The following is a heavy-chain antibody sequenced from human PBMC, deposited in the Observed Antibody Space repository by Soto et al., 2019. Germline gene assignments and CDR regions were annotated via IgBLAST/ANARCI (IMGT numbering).Heavy chain of an antibody. D-gene: IGHD2-15*01. V-gene: IGHV4-31*03. CDR2: IYYSGST. Sequence: SETLSLTCTVSGYSISCGDYYLSWVRQHPGKGLEWIGYIYYSGSTYYNPSLKSRVTISVDTSKNQFSLKLSSVTAADTAVYYCARDRVDRPNWFDPWGKGTLVTVSS. CDR1: GYSISCGDYY. CDR3: ARDRVDRPNWFDP. J-gene: IGHJ5*02.